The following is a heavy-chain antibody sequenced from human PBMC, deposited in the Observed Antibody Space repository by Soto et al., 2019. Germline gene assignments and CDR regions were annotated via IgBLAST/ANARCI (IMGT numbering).Heavy chain of an antibody. CDR3: AKDNIGYYDFWSGYPT. D-gene: IGHD3-3*01. CDR2: ISGSGGST. V-gene: IGHV3-23*01. Sequence: GSLRLSCAASGFTFSSYAMSWVRQAPGKGLEWVSAISGSGGSTYYADSVKGRFTISRDNSKNTLYPQMNSLRAEDTAVYYCAKDNIGYYDFWSGYPTLGQGTLVTVSS. CDR1: GFTFSSYA. J-gene: IGHJ5*02.